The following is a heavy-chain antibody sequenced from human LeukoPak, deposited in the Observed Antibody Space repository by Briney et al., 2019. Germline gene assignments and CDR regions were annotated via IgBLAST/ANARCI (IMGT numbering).Heavy chain of an antibody. D-gene: IGHD4-23*01. CDR2: IYFSGNT. J-gene: IGHJ5*02. Sequence: SETLSLTXTVSGRSISSSGDYWAWIRQPPGKGLEWIGSIYFSGNTYYNPSLRSRVTISVDTSKNHFSLKLTSVTAADTAVYYCVRHFLRFGGNLNWFNPWGLGALVTVSS. CDR1: GRSISSSGDY. V-gene: IGHV4-39*01. CDR3: VRHFLRFGGNLNWFNP.